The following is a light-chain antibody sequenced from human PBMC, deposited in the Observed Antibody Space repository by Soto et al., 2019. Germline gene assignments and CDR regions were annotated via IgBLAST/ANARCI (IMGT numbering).Light chain of an antibody. CDR1: KLGDKY. CDR3: QAWDSSTKRYVV. Sequence: SYELTQPPSVSVSPGQTASITCSGDKLGDKYACWYQQKPGQSPVLVIYQDSKRPSGIPERFSGSNSGNTATLTISGTQAMDEADYYCQAWDSSTKRYVVFGGGTKLTVL. CDR2: QDS. J-gene: IGLJ2*01. V-gene: IGLV3-1*01.